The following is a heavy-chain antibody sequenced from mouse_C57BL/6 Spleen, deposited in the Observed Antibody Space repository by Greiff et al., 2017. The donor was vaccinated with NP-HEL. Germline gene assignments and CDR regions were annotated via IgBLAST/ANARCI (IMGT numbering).Heavy chain of an antibody. Sequence: QVQLKQSGAELVKPGASVKLSCKASGYTFTSYWMHWVKQRPGQGLEWIGMIHPNSGSTNYNEKFKSKATLTVDKSSSTAYMQLSSLTSEDSAVYYCARSEWLLWFAYWGQGTLVTVSA. J-gene: IGHJ3*01. CDR2: IHPNSGST. V-gene: IGHV1-64*01. CDR3: ARSEWLLWFAY. D-gene: IGHD2-3*01. CDR1: GYTFTSYW.